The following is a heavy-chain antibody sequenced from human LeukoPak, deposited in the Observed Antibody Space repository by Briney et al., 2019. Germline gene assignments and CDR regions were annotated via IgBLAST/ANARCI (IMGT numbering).Heavy chain of an antibody. D-gene: IGHD3-22*01. J-gene: IGHJ5*02. V-gene: IGHV3-33*01. CDR2: IWYDGSNK. CDR1: GFTFSSYG. CDR3: ARDVGYYYDSSGYYYPNNWFDP. Sequence: PGRSLRLSCAASGFTFSSYGMHWGRQAPGKGVEWWAVIWYDGSNKYYADSVKCRFTISRDNSKNTLYLQMNSLRPEDTAVYYGARDVGYYYDSSGYYYPNNWFDPWGQGTLVTVSS.